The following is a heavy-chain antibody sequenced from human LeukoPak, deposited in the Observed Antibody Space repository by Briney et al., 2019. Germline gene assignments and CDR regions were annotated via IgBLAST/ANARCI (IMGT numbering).Heavy chain of an antibody. Sequence: GESLKISCKGSGYSFTSYWIGWVRQMPGKGLEWMGRIDPSDSYTNYSPSFQGHVTISADKSISTAYLQWSSLKASDTAMYYCASHGRLRGTNFDYWGQGTLVTVSS. V-gene: IGHV5-10-1*01. CDR2: IDPSDSYT. CDR1: GYSFTSYW. D-gene: IGHD3-16*01. J-gene: IGHJ4*02. CDR3: ASHGRLRGTNFDY.